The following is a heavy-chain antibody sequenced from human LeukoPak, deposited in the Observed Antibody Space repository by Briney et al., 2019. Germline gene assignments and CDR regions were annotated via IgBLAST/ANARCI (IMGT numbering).Heavy chain of an antibody. V-gene: IGHV3-48*04. Sequence: GGSLRLSCAASGFTFSSYAMSWVRQAPGKGLEWVSYISSSGSTIFYADSVKGRFTISRDNAKNSLYLQMNSLRAEDTAVYYCARRYCSGGSCYWSFDYWGQGTLVTVSS. J-gene: IGHJ4*02. CDR1: GFTFSSYA. CDR3: ARRYCSGGSCYWSFDY. CDR2: ISSSGSTI. D-gene: IGHD2-15*01.